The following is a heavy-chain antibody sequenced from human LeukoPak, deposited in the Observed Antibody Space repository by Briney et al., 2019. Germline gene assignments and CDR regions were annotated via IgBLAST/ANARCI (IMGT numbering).Heavy chain of an antibody. Sequence: ASVRVSCTASGYTFTSYGISWVRQAPGQGLEWMGWISAYNGNTNYAQKLQGRVTMTTDTSTSTAYMELRSLRSDDTAVYYCARDGSYYYDSSGYYLKANDAFDIWGQGTMVTVSS. D-gene: IGHD3-22*01. J-gene: IGHJ3*02. V-gene: IGHV1-18*01. CDR1: GYTFTSYG. CDR2: ISAYNGNT. CDR3: ARDGSYYYDSSGYYLKANDAFDI.